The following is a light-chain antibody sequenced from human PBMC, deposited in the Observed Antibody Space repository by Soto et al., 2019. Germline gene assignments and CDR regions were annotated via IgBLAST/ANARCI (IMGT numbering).Light chain of an antibody. CDR2: AAS. Sequence: DIQMTQSPSSLSASVGDRVTITCRASQGISNYLARYQQKPGKVPNLLIYAASTLEAGVPSRFSGSGSGTDFTLTISSLQPGDVATYYCQNHDSAPIPFGQGTRLEI. CDR3: QNHDSAPIP. CDR1: QGISNY. V-gene: IGKV1-27*01. J-gene: IGKJ5*01.